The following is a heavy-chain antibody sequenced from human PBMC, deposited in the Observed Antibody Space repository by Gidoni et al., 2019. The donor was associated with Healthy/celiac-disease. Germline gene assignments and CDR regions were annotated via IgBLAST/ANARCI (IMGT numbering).Heavy chain of an antibody. D-gene: IGHD2-15*01. Sequence: QVQLVESGGGVVQPGRSLRLSCAASGFTFSSCATHWVRQAPGKGLEWVAVISYDGSNKYYADSVKGRFTISRDNSKNTLYLQMNSLRAEDTAVYYGARGDCSGGSCYSDFDYWGQGTLVTVSS. J-gene: IGHJ4*02. V-gene: IGHV3-30*04. CDR1: GFTFSSCA. CDR2: ISYDGSNK. CDR3: ARGDCSGGSCYSDFDY.